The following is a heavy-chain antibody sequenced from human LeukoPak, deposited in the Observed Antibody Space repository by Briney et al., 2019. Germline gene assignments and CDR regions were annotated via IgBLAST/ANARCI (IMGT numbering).Heavy chain of an antibody. J-gene: IGHJ4*02. CDR1: GFTFDDYA. CDR2: ISGNSGSI. V-gene: IGHV3-9*01. Sequence: GGSLRLSCAASGFTFDDYAMHWVRQAPGKGLEWVSGISGNSGSIGYADSVKGRFTISRDNAKNSLYLQMNSLRAEDTALYYCAKASYGDYYFDYWGQGTLVTVSS. D-gene: IGHD4-17*01. CDR3: AKASYGDYYFDY.